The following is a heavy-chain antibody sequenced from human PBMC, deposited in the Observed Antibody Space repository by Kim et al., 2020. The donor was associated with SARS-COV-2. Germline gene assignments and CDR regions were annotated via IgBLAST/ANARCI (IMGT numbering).Heavy chain of an antibody. CDR2: IYTSGST. CDR1: GGSISSGSYY. Sequence: SETLSLTCTVSGGSISSGSYYWSWIRQPAGKGLEWIGRIYTSGSTNYNPSLKSRVTISVDTSKNQFSLKLSSVTAADTAVYYCARSMGDIVVVPAARGAMDDWGQGTTVTVSS. D-gene: IGHD2-2*01. V-gene: IGHV4-61*02. J-gene: IGHJ6*02. CDR3: ARSMGDIVVVPAARGAMDD.